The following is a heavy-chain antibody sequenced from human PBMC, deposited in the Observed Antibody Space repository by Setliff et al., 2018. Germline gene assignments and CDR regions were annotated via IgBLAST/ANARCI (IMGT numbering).Heavy chain of an antibody. J-gene: IGHJ6*03. CDR3: ARMSGFLYMDV. CDR2: IYTSWST. CDR1: DDSISSRHYY. Sequence: SETLSLTCTVSDDSISSRHYYWSWIRQPAGKGLEWLGQIYTSWSTNYNPSLEGRATLSIDASKRRFSLKLTSVTAADTAVYYCARMSGFLYMDVWGKGTTVTVSS. D-gene: IGHD6-25*01. V-gene: IGHV4-61*09.